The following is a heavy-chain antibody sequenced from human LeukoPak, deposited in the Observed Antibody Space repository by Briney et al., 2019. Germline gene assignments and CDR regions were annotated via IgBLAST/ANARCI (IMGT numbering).Heavy chain of an antibody. CDR2: IIPIFGTA. V-gene: IGHV1-69*13. Sequence: ASVKVSCKASGYTFTSYDISWVRQAPGQGLEWMGGIIPIFGTANYAQKFQGRVTITADESTSTAYMELSSLRSEDTAVYYCARGDYYYGSGSNDYWGQGTLVTVSS. J-gene: IGHJ4*02. CDR3: ARGDYYYGSGSNDY. D-gene: IGHD3-10*01. CDR1: GYTFTSYD.